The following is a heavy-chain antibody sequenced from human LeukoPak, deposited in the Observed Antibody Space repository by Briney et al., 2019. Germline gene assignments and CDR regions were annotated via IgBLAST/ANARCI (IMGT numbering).Heavy chain of an antibody. CDR2: ISSSSSYI. Sequence: GGSLRLSCAASGFTFSSYSMNWVCQAPGKGLEWVSSISSSSSYIYYADSVKGRFTISRDNAKNSLYLQMNSLRAEDTAVYYCARDRSSSWYYFDYWGQGTLVTVSS. CDR1: GFTFSSYS. CDR3: ARDRSSSWYYFDY. V-gene: IGHV3-21*01. J-gene: IGHJ4*02. D-gene: IGHD6-13*01.